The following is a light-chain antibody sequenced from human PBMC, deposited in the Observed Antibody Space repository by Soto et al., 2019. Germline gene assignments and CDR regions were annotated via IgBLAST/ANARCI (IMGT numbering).Light chain of an antibody. CDR2: GAS. J-gene: IGKJ5*01. CDR1: QNLHS. Sequence: EIVLTQSPATLSVSPGARVPLSCRASQNLHSLAWYQQKPGQAPRLLIYGASTRATGIPARFSGSGSGTEFTLTISSLQSEDFAVYYCQQYNNWPPWTFGQGTRLEIK. V-gene: IGKV3-15*01. CDR3: QQYNNWPPWT.